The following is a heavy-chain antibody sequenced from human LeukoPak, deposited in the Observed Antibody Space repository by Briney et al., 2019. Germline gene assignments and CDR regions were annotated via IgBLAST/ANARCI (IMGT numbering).Heavy chain of an antibody. CDR3: ARRRSMVRGVIDY. D-gene: IGHD3-10*01. V-gene: IGHV1-46*01. CDR1: GYTFTTYY. CDR2: INPSGGST. Sequence: GASVKVSCKASGYTFTTYYIYWVRQAPGQGLEWMGIINPSGGSTSYAQKFQGRVTMTRDKSTSTVYMELSSLRSEDTAIYYCARRRSMVRGVIDYWGQGTLVTVSS. J-gene: IGHJ4*02.